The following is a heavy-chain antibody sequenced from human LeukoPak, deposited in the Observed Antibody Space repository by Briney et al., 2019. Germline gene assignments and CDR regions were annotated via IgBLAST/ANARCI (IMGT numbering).Heavy chain of an antibody. CDR1: GYTLTELS. Sequence: ASVKVSCKVSGYTLTELSIHWVRQAPGKGLEWMGGFDPEDGETIYAQKFQGRVTMTEDTSTDTAHMELSSLRSEDTAVYYCATSPPASDWFDPWGQGTLVTVSS. CDR3: ATSPPASDWFDP. V-gene: IGHV1-24*01. CDR2: FDPEDGET. J-gene: IGHJ5*02. D-gene: IGHD2-2*01.